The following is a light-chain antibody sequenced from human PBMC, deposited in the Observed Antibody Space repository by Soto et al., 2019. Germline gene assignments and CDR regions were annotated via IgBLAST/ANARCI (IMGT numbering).Light chain of an antibody. J-gene: IGKJ4*01. CDR3: QQYASSLLT. CDR1: QSFRGL. Sequence: EVVLTQSPVTLSLSPGERATVSCRASQSFRGLLAWYQQKPGQAPRLLIYGASSRATGIPDRFSGSGSGTDFTLTISRLEPEDFAVYYCQQYASSLLTFGGGTKVEIK. CDR2: GAS. V-gene: IGKV3-20*01.